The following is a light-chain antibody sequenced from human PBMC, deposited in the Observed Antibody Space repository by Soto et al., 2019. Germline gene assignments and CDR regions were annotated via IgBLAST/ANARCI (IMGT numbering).Light chain of an antibody. CDR3: QQYASSPLT. CDR2: DAS. J-gene: IGKJ4*01. V-gene: IGKV3-20*01. CDR1: QSVGRNY. Sequence: EIVLTQSPGTLSVSPGERATLSCRASQSVGRNYLAWYQQKPGQAPRLLLYDASSRATGIPDRFSGSGSGTDFTLTISRLEPEDFAVYYCQQYASSPLTFGGGTKVETK.